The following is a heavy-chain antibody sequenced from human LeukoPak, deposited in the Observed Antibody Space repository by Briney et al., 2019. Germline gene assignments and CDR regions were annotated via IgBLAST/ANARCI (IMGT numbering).Heavy chain of an antibody. V-gene: IGHV3-74*01. Sequence: GGSLRLSCAASGFTFSSYWMHWVRQAPGKRLVWVSRINSDGSSTSYADSVKGRFTISRDNAKNTLYLQMNSLRAEDTAVYYCARVGGLNWFDPWGQGTLVTVSS. D-gene: IGHD3/OR15-3a*01. CDR1: GFTFSSYW. CDR2: INSDGSST. J-gene: IGHJ5*02. CDR3: ARVGGLNWFDP.